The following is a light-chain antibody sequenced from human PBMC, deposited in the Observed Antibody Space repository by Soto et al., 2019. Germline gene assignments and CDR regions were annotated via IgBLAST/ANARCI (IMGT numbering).Light chain of an antibody. V-gene: IGKV3-11*01. CDR1: QRITSY. J-gene: IGKJ2*01. Sequence: EVVLTQSPATLSLSPGEIATLSCRASQRITSYLAWYQQRPGQAPRILMYDATNRASGVPARFSGSKSGTDFTLTISSLQPEDVAVYFCQQRSDWQYTFGQGTKVDIK. CDR2: DAT. CDR3: QQRSDWQYT.